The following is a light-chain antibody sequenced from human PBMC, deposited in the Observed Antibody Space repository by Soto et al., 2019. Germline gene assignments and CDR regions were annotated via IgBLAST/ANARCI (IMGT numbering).Light chain of an antibody. CDR2: GNS. CDR1: SSNIGAGYD. CDR3: QSYDSSLRGWV. V-gene: IGLV1-40*01. Sequence: QSVLTQPPSVSGAPGQRVTLSCTGSSSNIGAGYDVHWYQQLPGTAPKLLIYGNSTRPSGVPDRFSGSKSGTSASLAITGLQAEDEADYYCQSYDSSLRGWVFGGGTKLTVL. J-gene: IGLJ2*01.